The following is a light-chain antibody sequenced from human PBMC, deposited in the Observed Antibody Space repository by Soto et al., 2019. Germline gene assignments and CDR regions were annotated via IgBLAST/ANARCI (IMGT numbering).Light chain of an antibody. CDR2: GAS. J-gene: IGKJ2*01. Sequence: ESVLTQSPGSLSLSPGETATLACRASQSIINNYLAWYQQKPGQAPRLLIYGASIRATGVPDRFSGSGSGTDLTLTITRLEAEDFAVYYCQQYGTSPLMYTFGQGNKLGVK. CDR1: QSIINNY. CDR3: QQYGTSPLMYT. V-gene: IGKV3-20*01.